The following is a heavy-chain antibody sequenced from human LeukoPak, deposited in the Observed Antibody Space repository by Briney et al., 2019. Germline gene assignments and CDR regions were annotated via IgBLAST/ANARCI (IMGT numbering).Heavy chain of an antibody. D-gene: IGHD5-18*01. CDR1: GYIFTSYY. J-gene: IGHJ4*02. Sequence: ASVTVSCTASGYIFTSYYIHCVRQAPGQGLEWMGIINPSGGSTNYAEKFQGRVTMTRDTSTSTVYMELSSLRSEDTAVYYCARGENSYDHWGQGTLVTVSS. CDR2: INPSGGST. V-gene: IGHV1-46*01. CDR3: ARGENSYDH.